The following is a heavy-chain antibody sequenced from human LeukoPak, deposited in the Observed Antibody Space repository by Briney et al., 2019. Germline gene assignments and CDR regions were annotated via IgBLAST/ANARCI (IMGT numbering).Heavy chain of an antibody. D-gene: IGHD2-2*01. CDR2: ISGSGGST. Sequence: PGGSLRPSCAASGFTFSSYGMSWVRQAPGKGLEWVSAISGSGGSTYYADSVKGRFTISRDNSKNTLYLQMNSLRAEDTAVYYCAKEGCSSTSCFDDYYYYYMDVWGKGTTVTISS. V-gene: IGHV3-23*01. CDR1: GFTFSSYG. J-gene: IGHJ6*03. CDR3: AKEGCSSTSCFDDYYYYYMDV.